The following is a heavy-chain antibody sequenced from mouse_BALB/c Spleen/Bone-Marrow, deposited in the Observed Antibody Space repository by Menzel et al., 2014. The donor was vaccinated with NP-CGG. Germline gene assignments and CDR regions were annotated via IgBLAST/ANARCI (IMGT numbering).Heavy chain of an antibody. D-gene: IGHD1-1*01. CDR2: IDPANDNS. CDR3: ARNYVSHYFDY. V-gene: IGHV14-3*02. J-gene: IGHJ2*01. CDR1: GFNIKETF. Sequence: EVKLMESGAELVKPGASVKLSCAASGFNIKETFIHWVKQRPEQGLEWIGSIDPANDNSKFDPKFQDKATLTADTSSNTAYLQLSSLTSEDTAVYFCARNYVSHYFDYWGQGTTLTVSS.